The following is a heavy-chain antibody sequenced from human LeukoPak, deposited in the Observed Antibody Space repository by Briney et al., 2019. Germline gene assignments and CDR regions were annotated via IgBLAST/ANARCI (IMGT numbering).Heavy chain of an antibody. V-gene: IGHV3-23*01. J-gene: IGHJ4*02. D-gene: IGHD6-19*01. CDR2: VSGSGGST. Sequence: GGSLRLSCAASGFTFSSYTMSWVRQAPGKGLEWVSGVSGSGGSTHYADSVKGRFTISRDNFKNTLYLQMNSLRGEDTAVYYCAKRLTAVPGTGFDYWGQGTLVTVSS. CDR1: GFTFSSYT. CDR3: AKRLTAVPGTGFDY.